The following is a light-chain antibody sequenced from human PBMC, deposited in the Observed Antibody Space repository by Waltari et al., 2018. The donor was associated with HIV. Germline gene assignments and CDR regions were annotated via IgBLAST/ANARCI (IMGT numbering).Light chain of an antibody. J-gene: IGLJ3*02. CDR2: EVN. V-gene: IGLV2-8*01. CDR1: SSDVGGSKY. CDR3: NSYAGSNNWV. Sequence: QYALTQPPSASGSPGQSVTISCTGTSSDVGGSKYVSWYQQHPGKAPKLMIYEVNKRPSGVPDRFSGSKSANTASLTVSGLQADDEVDYYCNSYAGSNNWVFGGGTKLTVL.